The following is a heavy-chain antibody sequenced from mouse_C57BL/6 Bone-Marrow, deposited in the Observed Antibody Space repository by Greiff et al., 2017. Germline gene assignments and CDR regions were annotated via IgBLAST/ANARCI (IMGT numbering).Heavy chain of an antibody. CDR2: IYPSDSET. Sequence: QVQLQQPGAELVRPGSSVKLSCKASGYTFTSYWMDWVKQRPGQGLEWIGNIYPSDSETHYNQKFKDKATLTVDKSSSTAYMQLSSLNSEDSAVYYCARSGGYYGSSYAMDYWGQGTSVTVSS. V-gene: IGHV1-61*01. CDR1: GYTFTSYW. CDR3: ARSGGYYGSSYAMDY. J-gene: IGHJ4*01. D-gene: IGHD1-1*01.